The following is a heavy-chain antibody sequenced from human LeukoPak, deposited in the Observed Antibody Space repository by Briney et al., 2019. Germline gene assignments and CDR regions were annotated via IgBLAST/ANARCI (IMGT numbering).Heavy chain of an antibody. CDR2: INPNSGGT. V-gene: IGHV1-2*02. D-gene: IGHD1-26*01. Sequence: ASVKISCKVSGYTFTDYYMHWVRQAPGQGLEWMGWINPNSGGTNYAQKLQGRVTMTRDTSISTAYMELSRLRSDDTAVYYCASGEWEHHWGQGTLVTVSS. J-gene: IGHJ5*02. CDR1: GYTFTDYY. CDR3: ASGEWEHH.